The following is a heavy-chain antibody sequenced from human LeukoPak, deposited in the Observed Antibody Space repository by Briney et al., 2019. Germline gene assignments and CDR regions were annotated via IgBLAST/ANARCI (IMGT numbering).Heavy chain of an antibody. Sequence: ASVKVSCKASGYTFTGYYMHWVRQAPGQGLEWMGWINPNSGGANYAQKFQGWVTMTRDTSISTAYMELSRLRSDDTAVYYCARGSTRITIFGVVPQNAFDIWGQGTMVTVSS. V-gene: IGHV1-2*04. CDR2: INPNSGGA. CDR3: ARGSTRITIFGVVPQNAFDI. CDR1: GYTFTGYY. D-gene: IGHD3-3*01. J-gene: IGHJ3*02.